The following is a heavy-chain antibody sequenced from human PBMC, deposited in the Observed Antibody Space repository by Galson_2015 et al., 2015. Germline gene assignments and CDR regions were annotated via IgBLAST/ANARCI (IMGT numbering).Heavy chain of an antibody. CDR2: IYSGGST. V-gene: IGHV3-53*01. Sequence: SLRLSCAASGFTVSSNYMSWVRQAPGKGLEWVSVIYSGGSTYYADSVKGRFTISRDNSKNTLYLQMNSLRAEDTAVYYCARDRGGDDYGDFTFDYWGQGTLVTVSS. CDR3: ARDRGGDDYGDFTFDY. J-gene: IGHJ4*02. D-gene: IGHD4-17*01. CDR1: GFTVSSNY.